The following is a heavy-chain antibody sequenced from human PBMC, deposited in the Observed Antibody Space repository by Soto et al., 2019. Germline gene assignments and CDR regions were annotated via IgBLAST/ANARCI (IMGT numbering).Heavy chain of an antibody. CDR3: AREYLDYGPGV. CDR2: IPYDGGNR. V-gene: IGHV3-30-3*01. J-gene: IGHJ6*02. Sequence: PGGSLRLSCAASGFSFGRYAMRWVRQAPGKGLEWVASIPYDGGNRKYADSVKGRFTISRDNAKDMLYLHMSSLGPDDTSVYYCAREYLDYGPGVWGQGTSVTVSS. CDR1: GFSFGRYA.